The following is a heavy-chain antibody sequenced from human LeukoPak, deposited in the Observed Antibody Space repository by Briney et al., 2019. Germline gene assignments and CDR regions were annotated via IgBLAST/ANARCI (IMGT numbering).Heavy chain of an antibody. CDR2: ISSASGSI. D-gene: IGHD3-9*01. CDR1: GFTFSNYN. CDR3: ARDQSYDILTGYSDLYYYYGMDV. Sequence: GGSLRLSCAASGFTFSNYNMNWVRQAPGKGLEWVSYISSASGSIYYADSVKGRFTISRDNAKNSLFLQMNSLRAEDTAVHYCARDQSYDILTGYSDLYYYYGMDVWGQGTTVTVSS. V-gene: IGHV3-48*04. J-gene: IGHJ6*02.